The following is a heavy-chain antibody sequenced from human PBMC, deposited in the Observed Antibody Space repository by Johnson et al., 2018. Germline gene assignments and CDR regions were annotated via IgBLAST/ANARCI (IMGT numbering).Heavy chain of an antibody. Sequence: VQLVQSGGDLVQPGGSLRLSCVASGFTFKTYWMSWVRQAPWTGLEWVANINQDGGTKYYLDSVSGRFTAAGDNADTSLYLQMNGLRADDTALYYCATNSFSTSSGSRPVMDVWGKGTPVTVSS. CDR1: GFTFKTYW. CDR3: ATNSFSTSSGSRPVMDV. D-gene: IGHD2-2*01. V-gene: IGHV3-7*01. CDR2: INQDGGTK. J-gene: IGHJ6*03.